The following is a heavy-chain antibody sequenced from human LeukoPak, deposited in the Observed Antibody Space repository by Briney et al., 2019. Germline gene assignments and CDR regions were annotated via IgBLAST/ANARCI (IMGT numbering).Heavy chain of an antibody. D-gene: IGHD6-13*01. Sequence: GASVKVSCKASGGIFSRYAISWVRQALGQGLEWMGGIIPIFGTANYAQKFQGRVTITADESTSTAYMELSSLRSEDTAVYYCASNSAAPSPYYYYGMDVWGQGTTVTVSS. CDR3: ASNSAAPSPYYYYGMDV. CDR1: GGIFSRYA. CDR2: IIPIFGTA. J-gene: IGHJ6*02. V-gene: IGHV1-69*13.